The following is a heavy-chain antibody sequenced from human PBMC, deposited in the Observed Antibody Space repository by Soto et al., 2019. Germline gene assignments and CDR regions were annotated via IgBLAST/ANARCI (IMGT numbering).Heavy chain of an antibody. Sequence: ASVKVSCKASGYTFTGYYMHWVRQAPGQGLEWMGWINPNSGGTNYAQKFQGWVTMTRDTSISTAYMELSRLRSDDTAVYYCARYSPRSYSGYAYDAFDIWGQGTMVTVPS. D-gene: IGHD5-12*01. CDR3: ARYSPRSYSGYAYDAFDI. CDR2: INPNSGGT. CDR1: GYTFTGYY. J-gene: IGHJ3*02. V-gene: IGHV1-2*04.